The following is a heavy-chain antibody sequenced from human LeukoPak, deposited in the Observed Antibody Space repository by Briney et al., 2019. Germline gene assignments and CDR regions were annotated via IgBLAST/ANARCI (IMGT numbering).Heavy chain of an antibody. CDR1: GGSISSGGYS. J-gene: IGHJ4*02. CDR3: AIPYSSSSRDY. CDR2: IYHSGST. V-gene: IGHV4-30-2*01. Sequence: LSLTCAVSGGSISSGGYSWSWIRQPPGKGLEWIGYIYHSGSTYYNPSLKSRVTISVDRSKNQFSLKLSSVTAADTAVYYCAIPYSSSSRDYWGQGTLVTVSS. D-gene: IGHD6-13*01.